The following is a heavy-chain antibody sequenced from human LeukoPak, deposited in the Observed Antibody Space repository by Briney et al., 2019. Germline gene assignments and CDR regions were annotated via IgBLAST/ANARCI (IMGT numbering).Heavy chain of an antibody. Sequence: SETLFLTCTVSGGSINSYYWSWIRQSPGKGLEWIGSIYHSGSTYYNPSLKSRVTISVDTSKNQSSLKLSSVTAADTAVYYCARSPDGVGWGQGTLVTVSS. CDR3: ARSPDGVG. J-gene: IGHJ4*02. CDR1: GGSINSYY. V-gene: IGHV4-59*08. D-gene: IGHD1-26*01. CDR2: IYHSGST.